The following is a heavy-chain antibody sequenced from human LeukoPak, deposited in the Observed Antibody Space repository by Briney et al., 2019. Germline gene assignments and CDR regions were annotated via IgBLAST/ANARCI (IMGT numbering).Heavy chain of an antibody. CDR2: IYYSGST. D-gene: IGHD2-15*01. J-gene: IGHJ4*02. CDR3: ARRGIWTPDFDY. CDR1: GGSISSYY. Sequence: SETLSLTCTVSGGSISSYYWSWIRQPPGKGLEWIGYIYYSGSTNYNPSLKSRVTISVDTSKNQFSLKLSSVTVADTAVYYCARRGIWTPDFDYWGQGTLVTVSS. V-gene: IGHV4-59*08.